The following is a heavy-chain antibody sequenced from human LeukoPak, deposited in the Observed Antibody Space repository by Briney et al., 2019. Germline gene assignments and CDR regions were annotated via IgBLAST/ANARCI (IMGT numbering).Heavy chain of an antibody. CDR2: IIPIFGTA. J-gene: IGHJ4*02. Sequence: ASAKVSCKASGGTFSSYAISWVRQAPGQGLEWMGGIIPIFGTANYAQKFQGRVTITTDESTSTAYMELSSLRSEDTAVYYCARGQDPGIAVAGIGGLAYYFDYWGQGTLVTVSS. CDR3: ARGQDPGIAVAGIGGLAYYFDY. D-gene: IGHD6-19*01. V-gene: IGHV1-69*05. CDR1: GGTFSSYA.